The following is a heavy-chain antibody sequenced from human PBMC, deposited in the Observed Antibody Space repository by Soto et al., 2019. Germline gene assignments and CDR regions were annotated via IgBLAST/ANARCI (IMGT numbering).Heavy chain of an antibody. J-gene: IGHJ4*02. CDR3: ARHAVWVTTDRLGWDY. CDR1: GYSFTSYW. V-gene: IGHV5-51*01. D-gene: IGHD4-17*01. Sequence: GESLKISCKGSGYSFTSYWIGWVRQMPGKGLEWMGIIYPGDSDTRYSPSFQGQVTISADKSISTAYLQWSSLKASDTAMYYCARHAVWVTTDRLGWDYWGQGTLVTVSS. CDR2: IYPGDSDT.